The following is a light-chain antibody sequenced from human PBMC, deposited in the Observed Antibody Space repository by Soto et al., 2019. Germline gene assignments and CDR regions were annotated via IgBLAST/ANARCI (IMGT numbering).Light chain of an antibody. V-gene: IGKV1-5*03. J-gene: IGKJ2*01. CDR2: KAS. CDR3: QQYNSYPFT. Sequence: DIQMTQSPSTLSASVGDRVTITCRASQSISSWLAWYQQKPGKAPKLLIYKASSLESGVPSRFSGSGSGTEFTLNISSLQPDDFATNYCQQYNSYPFTFGQGTKLEIK. CDR1: QSISSW.